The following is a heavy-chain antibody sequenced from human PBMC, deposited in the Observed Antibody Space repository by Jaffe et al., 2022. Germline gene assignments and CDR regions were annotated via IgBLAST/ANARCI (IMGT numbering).Heavy chain of an antibody. Sequence: QLQLVQSGAEVKKPGASVTISCKASGYIFTNYYMHWVRQAPGQGLEWMGVIETTSGTTFYAQTLTAKVAITRDTSATTVYLEFYNLRPDDTAVYFCARDLSHSRETKAEDIQLWGQGTLLTVSP. CDR2: IETTSGTT. J-gene: IGHJ1*01. D-gene: IGHD3-22*01. CDR3: ARDLSHSRETKAEDIQL. CDR1: GYIFTNYY. V-gene: IGHV1-46*04.